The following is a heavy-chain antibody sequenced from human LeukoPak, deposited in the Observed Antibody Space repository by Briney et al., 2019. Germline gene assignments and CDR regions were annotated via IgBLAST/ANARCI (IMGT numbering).Heavy chain of an antibody. Sequence: ASVKVSCKASGYTFTSYDINWVRQATGQGLEWMGWMNPNSGNTGYAQKFQGRVTMTRNTSISTAYMELSSLRSEDTAVYHCARGPSGDEHFDYWGQGTLVTVSS. V-gene: IGHV1-8*01. CDR1: GYTFTSYD. J-gene: IGHJ4*02. CDR3: ARGPSGDEHFDY. CDR2: MNPNSGNT. D-gene: IGHD4-17*01.